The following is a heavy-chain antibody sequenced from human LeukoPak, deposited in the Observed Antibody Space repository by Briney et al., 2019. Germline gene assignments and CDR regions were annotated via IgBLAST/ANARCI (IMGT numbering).Heavy chain of an antibody. CDR2: IYHSGST. Sequence: SETLSLTCVVSGGSISSGNWWRWVRQPPGKGLEWIGEIYHSGSTNYNPSLKSRVTISVDKSKNQFSLKLSSVTAADTAVYYCARMEGSAGTIDYWGQGTLVTVFS. D-gene: IGHD6-13*01. J-gene: IGHJ4*02. V-gene: IGHV4-4*02. CDR1: GGSISSGNW. CDR3: ARMEGSAGTIDY.